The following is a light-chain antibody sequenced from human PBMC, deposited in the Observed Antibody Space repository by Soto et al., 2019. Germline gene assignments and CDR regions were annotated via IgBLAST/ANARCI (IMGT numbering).Light chain of an antibody. CDR3: QQYYSTPPA. CDR2: WAS. Sequence: DIVMTQSPDSXAVSLGERATINCKSSQSVLYSSNNKNYLAWYQQKPGQPPKLLIYWASTRESGVPDRFSGSGSGTDFTLTISSLQAEDVAVYYCQQYYSTPPAFGQGTKVEIK. V-gene: IGKV4-1*01. J-gene: IGKJ1*01. CDR1: QSVLYSSNNKNY.